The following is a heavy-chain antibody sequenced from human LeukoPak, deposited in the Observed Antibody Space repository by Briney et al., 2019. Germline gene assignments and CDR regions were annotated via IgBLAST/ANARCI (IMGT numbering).Heavy chain of an antibody. CDR1: GGSISSYY. D-gene: IGHD3-22*01. Sequence: PSETLSLTCTASGGSISSYYWSWIRQPPGKGLEWIGYIYYSGSTNYNPSLKSRVTISVDTSKNQFSLKLSSVTAADTAVYYCARGAPIYYDSSGYGYFQHWGQGTLVTVSS. J-gene: IGHJ1*01. V-gene: IGHV4-59*01. CDR3: ARGAPIYYDSSGYGYFQH. CDR2: IYYSGST.